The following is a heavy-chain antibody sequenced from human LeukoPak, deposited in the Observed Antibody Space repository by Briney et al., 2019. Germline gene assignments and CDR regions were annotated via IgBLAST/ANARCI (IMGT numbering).Heavy chain of an antibody. CDR1: GFTFDDYA. CDR3: AKGIAAAGTVFDY. V-gene: IGHV3-9*01. J-gene: IGHJ4*02. Sequence: GGSLRLSCAASGFTFDDYAMHWVRQAPGKGLEWVSGISWNSGSIGYADSVKGRFTISRDNAKNSLYLQMNSLRAEDTALYYCAKGIAAAGTVFDYWGQGTLVTVSS. D-gene: IGHD6-13*01. CDR2: ISWNSGSI.